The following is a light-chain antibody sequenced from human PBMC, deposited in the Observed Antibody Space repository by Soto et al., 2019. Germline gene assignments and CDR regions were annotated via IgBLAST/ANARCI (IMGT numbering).Light chain of an antibody. J-gene: IGKJ1*01. CDR3: QQSYSTLWT. Sequence: DIQMTHSPSTLSASVGDRVTITFRASQSISSWLAWYQQKPGKAPKLLIYAASTLQTGVPSRFSGSGSGTDFTLTISSLQPEDFATYYCQQSYSTLWTFGQGTKVDIK. CDR2: AAS. CDR1: QSISSW. V-gene: IGKV1-39*01.